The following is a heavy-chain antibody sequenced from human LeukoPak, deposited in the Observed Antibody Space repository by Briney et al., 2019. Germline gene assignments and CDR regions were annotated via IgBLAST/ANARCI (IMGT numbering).Heavy chain of an antibody. CDR3: ARWVDTGGYYYFDY. CDR1: GGSFSGYY. Sequence: SETLSLTCAVYGGSFSGYYWSWIRQPPGKGLEWIGEINHSGSTNYNPSLKSRVTISVDTSKNQFSLKLSSVTAADTAVYYCARWVDTGGYYYFDYWGQGTLVTVSS. CDR2: INHSGST. J-gene: IGHJ4*02. V-gene: IGHV4-34*01. D-gene: IGHD3-22*01.